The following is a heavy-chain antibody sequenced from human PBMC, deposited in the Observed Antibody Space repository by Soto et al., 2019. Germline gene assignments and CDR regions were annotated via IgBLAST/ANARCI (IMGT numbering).Heavy chain of an antibody. V-gene: IGHV3-23*01. CDR3: AKQRAGYGSGSDTYFFDF. CDR1: GFTFSTYA. J-gene: IGHJ4*02. Sequence: EVQLLESGGGLVQPGGSLRLSCSTSGFTFSTYAMNWVRQAPGKGLEWVSALSGSGGTTYYADSVRGRFTISRDNSKNTLFLQMDSLIDEDTALYYCAKQRAGYGSGSDTYFFDFWGRGTLVTVSS. CDR2: LSGSGGTT. D-gene: IGHD3-10*01.